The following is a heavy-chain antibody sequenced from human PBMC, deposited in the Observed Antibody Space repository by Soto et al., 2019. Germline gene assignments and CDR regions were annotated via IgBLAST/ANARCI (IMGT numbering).Heavy chain of an antibody. J-gene: IGHJ4*02. Sequence: EVQLVESGGGLVQPGGSLRLSCAASGFTFSSYWMHWVRQAPGKGLVWVSHINSDGSSTSYADSVKGRFTISRDNAKNTLYLQMNSLGAEDTAVHYCARGTMTSFDYCGQGTLVTVSS. D-gene: IGHD4-17*01. V-gene: IGHV3-74*01. CDR1: GFTFSSYW. CDR2: INSDGSST. CDR3: ARGTMTSFDY.